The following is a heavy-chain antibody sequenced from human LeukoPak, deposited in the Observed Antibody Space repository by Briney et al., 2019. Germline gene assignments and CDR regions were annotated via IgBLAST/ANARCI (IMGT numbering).Heavy chain of an antibody. CDR3: ARVRLADERAWAY. Sequence: ASVKVSCKASGYTFSYFYIHWVRQAPGQGLEYVGWITPKSGDTYSPQRFQGRVTMTRDASISTAYMELSSLRSDDTAVYFCARVRLADERAWAYWGQGTLVTVSS. D-gene: IGHD3-3*02. CDR1: GYTFSYFY. V-gene: IGHV1-2*02. CDR2: ITPKSGDT. J-gene: IGHJ4*02.